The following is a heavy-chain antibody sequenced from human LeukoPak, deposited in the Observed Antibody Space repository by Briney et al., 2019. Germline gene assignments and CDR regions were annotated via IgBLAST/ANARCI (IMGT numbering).Heavy chain of an antibody. CDR3: ARDSGGWPY. J-gene: IGHJ4*02. Sequence: GGSLRLSCAASGFTISTYSMNWVRQAPGKGLEWLPCFSISSNIYYADSVKGRFTISRDNAKNSLYPQMNSLRAEDTAVYYCARDSGGWPYWGQGTLVTVSS. CDR1: GFTISTYS. V-gene: IGHV3-48*04. D-gene: IGHD2-15*01. CDR2: FSISSNI.